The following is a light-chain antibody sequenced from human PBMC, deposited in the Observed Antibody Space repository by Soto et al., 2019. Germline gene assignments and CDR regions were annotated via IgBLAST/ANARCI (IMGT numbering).Light chain of an antibody. CDR2: GAS. Sequence: EIVLTQSPGSLSLSPGERATLSCMASQSVSSSYLAWYQQKPGQAPRLLIYGASSRATGIPDRFSGSGSGTDFTLTISRLEPEDFAVYYCQQYGSSGTFGQGTKVE. CDR1: QSVSSSY. J-gene: IGKJ1*01. V-gene: IGKV3-20*01. CDR3: QQYGSSGT.